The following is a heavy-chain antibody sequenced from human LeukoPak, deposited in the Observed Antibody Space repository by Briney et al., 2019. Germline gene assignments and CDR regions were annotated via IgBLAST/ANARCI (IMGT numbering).Heavy chain of an antibody. V-gene: IGHV1-8*03. Sequence: ASVKVSCKASGYTFTSYDINWVRQATGQGLEWMGWMNPNSGNTGYAQKFQGRVTITRNTSISTAYMGLSSLRSEDTAVYYCARLVVAATHYYYYYMDVWGKGTTVTVSS. J-gene: IGHJ6*03. CDR2: MNPNSGNT. D-gene: IGHD2-15*01. CDR3: ARLVVAATHYYYYYMDV. CDR1: GYTFTSYD.